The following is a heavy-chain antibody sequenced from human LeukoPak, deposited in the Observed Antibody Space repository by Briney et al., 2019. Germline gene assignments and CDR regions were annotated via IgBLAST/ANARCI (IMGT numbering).Heavy chain of an antibody. J-gene: IGHJ3*02. CDR1: GFTFNDYW. V-gene: IGHV3-7*01. CDR3: ATDPPWTSDAFDI. CDR2: IKQDGSKE. D-gene: IGHD1-1*01. Sequence: GGSLRLSCTASGFTFNDYWMSWVRQAPGKGLEWVANIKQDGSKEYYVDSVKGRFTISRDSAKNSLYLQMNSLRAEDTAVYYCATDPPWTSDAFDIWGQGTMVTVSS.